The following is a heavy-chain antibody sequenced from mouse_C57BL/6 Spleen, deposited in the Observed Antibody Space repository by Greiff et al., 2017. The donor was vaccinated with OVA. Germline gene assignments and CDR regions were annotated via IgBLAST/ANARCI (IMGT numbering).Heavy chain of an antibody. CDR2: IVPEDGET. D-gene: IGHD2-5*01. V-gene: IGHV14-2*01. Sequence: VQLQQSGAELVKPGASVKLSCTASGFTITDYYMHWVKQRTEQGLEWIGRIVPEDGETKYAPKFQGQATITADTSSNTAYLQLSSLTSEDTAVYYCAGCPPFYSNYVYFDVWGTGTTVTVSA. J-gene: IGHJ1*03. CDR3: AGCPPFYSNYVYFDV. CDR1: GFTITDYY.